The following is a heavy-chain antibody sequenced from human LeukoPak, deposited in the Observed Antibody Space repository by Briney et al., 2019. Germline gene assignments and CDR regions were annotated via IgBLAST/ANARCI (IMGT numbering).Heavy chain of an antibody. Sequence: GGSLRLSCAASGLSFSTFAMSWVRQGPARGLEWVSSLRGNAETFYAESVKGRFTLSSDSSRNTVYLHLNNLKVEDTAMYYCARASWVSSTDAVRWGQGTLVTVSS. D-gene: IGHD3-16*01. CDR1: GLSFSTFA. CDR2: LRGNAET. J-gene: IGHJ4*02. CDR3: ARASWVSSTDAVR. V-gene: IGHV3-23*01.